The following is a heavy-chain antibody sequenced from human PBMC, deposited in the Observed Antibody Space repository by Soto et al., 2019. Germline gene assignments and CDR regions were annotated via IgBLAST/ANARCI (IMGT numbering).Heavy chain of an antibody. CDR1: GGPFRSYW. CDR3: ASGGSSLNFDS. V-gene: IGHV3-74*01. CDR2: INSDGSST. Sequence: PGGSLRLSCTASGGPFRSYWMQWVRQAPGKGLVWVSWINSDGSSTSYADSVKGRFTISRDNTKNTLYLQMNSLRAEDTAVYYCASGGSSLNFDSWGQGTLVTVSS. J-gene: IGHJ4*02. D-gene: IGHD6-6*01.